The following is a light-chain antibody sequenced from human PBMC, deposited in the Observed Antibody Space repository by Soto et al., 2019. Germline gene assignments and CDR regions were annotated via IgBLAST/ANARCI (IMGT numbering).Light chain of an antibody. CDR3: SSFTTDSTYV. V-gene: IGLV2-14*01. CDR2: TVS. J-gene: IGLJ1*01. Sequence: QSALTQPASVSGSPGQSITISCTGTSSDVGANIFVSWYQQHPGKVPKLRIYTVSSRPSGVSQRFSGSKSGNTASLTISGLQAEDEADYYCSSFTTDSTYVFGTGTKLTVL. CDR1: SSDVGANIF.